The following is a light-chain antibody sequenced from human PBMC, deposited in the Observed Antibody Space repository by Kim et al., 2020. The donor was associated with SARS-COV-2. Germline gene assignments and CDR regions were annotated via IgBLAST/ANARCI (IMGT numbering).Light chain of an antibody. CDR2: CKN. V-gene: IGLV3-19*01. CDR1: DLSSYY. Sequence: ASGQQARITSQGEDLSSYYATWCHQKPARDPTVVIFCKNNRPPGIPARFFCASSGDTASLTITGTEPADEADEYCNSRDSNDDVVFGGGTQLTVL. J-gene: IGLJ2*01. CDR3: NSRDSNDDVV.